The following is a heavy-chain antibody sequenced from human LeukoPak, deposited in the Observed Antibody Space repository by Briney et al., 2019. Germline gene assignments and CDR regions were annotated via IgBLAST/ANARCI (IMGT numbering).Heavy chain of an antibody. V-gene: IGHV4-34*01. CDR1: GYSISSGYY. Sequence: SETLSLTCTVSGYSISSGYYWSWIRQPPGKGREWIGEINHSGSTNYNPSLKSRVTISVDTSKNQFSLKLSSVTAADTAVYSCAILASVATIRVTDYWGQGTLVTASS. D-gene: IGHD5-12*01. CDR3: AILASVATIRVTDY. CDR2: INHSGST. J-gene: IGHJ4*02.